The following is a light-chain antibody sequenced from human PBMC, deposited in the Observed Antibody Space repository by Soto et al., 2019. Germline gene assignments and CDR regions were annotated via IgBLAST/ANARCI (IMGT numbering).Light chain of an antibody. V-gene: IGLV3-21*04. CDR1: NLGGQS. J-gene: IGLJ1*01. CDR2: YDS. CDR3: QVWDSSSDHYV. Sequence: SYELTQPPSVSVAPGKTARITCGGNNLGGQSVHWYQQKPGQAPVLVIYYDSDRPSGIPERFSGSKSGNTATLTISRVEAGDEADYYCQVWDSSSDHYVFGTGPKLTVL.